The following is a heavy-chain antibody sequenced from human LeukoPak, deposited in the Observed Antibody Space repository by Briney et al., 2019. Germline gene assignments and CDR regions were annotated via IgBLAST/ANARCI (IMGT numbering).Heavy chain of an antibody. Sequence: GGSLRLSCAASGFTFSSYSMNWVRPAPGKGLEWVSSIGSSSSSYIYYADSVKGRFTISRDNTKNSLYLQMNSLRAEDTAVYYCARDHGGGSCYDYWGQGTLVTVSS. CDR1: GFTFSSYS. CDR2: IGSSSSSYI. D-gene: IGHD2-15*01. CDR3: ARDHGGGSCYDY. V-gene: IGHV3-21*01. J-gene: IGHJ4*02.